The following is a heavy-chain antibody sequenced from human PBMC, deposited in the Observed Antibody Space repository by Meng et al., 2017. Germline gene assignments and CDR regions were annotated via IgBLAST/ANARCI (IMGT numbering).Heavy chain of an antibody. J-gene: IGHJ4*02. CDR1: GGSFSGYY. CDR3: ARVPGGIGAADY. Sequence: QGQLQQGGAGLVKPSQPLSITCAVYGGSFSGYYWSWIRQPPGKGLEWIGEINHSGSTNYNPSLKSRVTISVDTSKNQFSLKLSSVTAADTAVYYCARVPGGIGAADYWGQGTLVTVSS. V-gene: IGHV4-34*01. D-gene: IGHD3-10*01. CDR2: INHSGST.